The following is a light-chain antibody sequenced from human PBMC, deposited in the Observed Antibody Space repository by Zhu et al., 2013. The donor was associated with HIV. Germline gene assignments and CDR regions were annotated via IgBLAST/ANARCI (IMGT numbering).Light chain of an antibody. CDR1: QSISNW. J-gene: IGKJ1*01. CDR3: QQYLLNWT. CDR2: QAS. V-gene: IGKV1-5*03. Sequence: DIQMTQSPSTLSASVGDRVTVTCRASQSISNWLAWYQQKPGKAPKLLIYQASSLESGVPSRFSGSGSGTGFTLTISSLQPDDFATYYCQQYLLNWTFGQGTKVGNQT.